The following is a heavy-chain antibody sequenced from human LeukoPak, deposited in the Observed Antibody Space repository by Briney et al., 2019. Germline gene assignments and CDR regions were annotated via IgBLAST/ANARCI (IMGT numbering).Heavy chain of an antibody. D-gene: IGHD6-19*01. CDR1: GGSISSSSYY. V-gene: IGHV4-39*01. CDR2: IYYSGST. J-gene: IGHJ4*02. Sequence: SETLSLTCTVSGGSISSSSYYWGWIRQPPGKGLEWIGSIYYSGSTYYNPSLKSRVTISVDTSKNQFSLKLSSVTAADTAVYYCARSRAVAGTPERVDYWGQGTLVTVPS. CDR3: ARSRAVAGTPERVDY.